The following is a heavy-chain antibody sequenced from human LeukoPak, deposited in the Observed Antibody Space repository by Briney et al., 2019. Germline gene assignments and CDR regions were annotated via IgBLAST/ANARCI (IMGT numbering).Heavy chain of an antibody. CDR2: ISSSGSTI. V-gene: IGHV3-48*03. J-gene: IGHJ3*02. Sequence: PGGSLRLSCAASGFTFSSYEMNWVRQAPGKGVEWVSYISSSGSTIYYADSVKGRFTISRDNAKNSLYLQMNSLRAEDTAVYYCARVSMVRGVIGAFDIWGQGTMVTVSS. CDR1: GFTFSSYE. D-gene: IGHD3-10*01. CDR3: ARVSMVRGVIGAFDI.